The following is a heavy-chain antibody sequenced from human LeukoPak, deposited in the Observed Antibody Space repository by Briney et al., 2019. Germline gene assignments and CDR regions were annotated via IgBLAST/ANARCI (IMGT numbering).Heavy chain of an antibody. Sequence: SETLSLTCTVSGGSISSSSYYWSWIRQPPGKGLEWIGSIYYSGSTYYNPSLKSRVTISVDTSKNQFSLKLSSVTAADTAVYYCARRPYYDFWSGPYYYYYYMDVWGKGTTVTVSS. D-gene: IGHD3-3*01. V-gene: IGHV4-39*01. CDR3: ARRPYYDFWSGPYYYYYYMDV. CDR2: IYYSGST. J-gene: IGHJ6*03. CDR1: GGSISSSSYY.